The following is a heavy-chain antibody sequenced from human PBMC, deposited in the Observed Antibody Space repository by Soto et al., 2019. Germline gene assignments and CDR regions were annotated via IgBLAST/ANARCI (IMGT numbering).Heavy chain of an antibody. J-gene: IGHJ6*03. V-gene: IGHV3-23*01. CDR3: AKGGYTKRQEKLVPAAIDGRGYYYYYMDV. Sequence: GGSLRLSCAASGFTFSSYAMSWVRQAPGKGLEWVSAISGSGGSTYYADSVKGRFTISRDNSKNTLYLQMNSLRAEDTAVYYCAKGGYTKRQEKLVPAAIDGRGYYYYYMDVWGKGTTVTVSS. D-gene: IGHD2-2*02. CDR2: ISGSGGST. CDR1: GFTFSSYA.